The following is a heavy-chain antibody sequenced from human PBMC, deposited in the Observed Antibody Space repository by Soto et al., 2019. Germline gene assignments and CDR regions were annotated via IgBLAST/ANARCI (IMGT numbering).Heavy chain of an antibody. CDR1: GYSFTSYW. J-gene: IGHJ4*02. CDR3: ARGRFTMVRGVIMEFDY. V-gene: IGHV5-51*01. D-gene: IGHD3-10*01. CDR2: IYPGDSDT. Sequence: GESLKISCKGSGYSFTSYWIGWVRQMPGKGLEWMGIIYPGDSDTRYSPSFQGQVTISADKSISTAYLQWSSLKASDTAMYYCARGRFTMVRGVIMEFDYWGQGTLVTVSS.